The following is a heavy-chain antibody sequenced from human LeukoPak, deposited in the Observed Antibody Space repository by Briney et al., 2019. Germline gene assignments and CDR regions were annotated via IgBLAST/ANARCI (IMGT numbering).Heavy chain of an antibody. CDR2: TYYRSKWYN. Sequence: SQTLSLTCAISGDSFSSNSAAWSWLRQSPSRGLEWLGRTYYRSKWYNDYAVSVKSRITINPETSKNQFSLQLNSVTPEDTAVYYCAREAAANSLDYWGQGTLVTVSS. CDR3: AREAAANSLDY. D-gene: IGHD6-13*01. CDR1: GDSFSSNSAA. V-gene: IGHV6-1*01. J-gene: IGHJ4*02.